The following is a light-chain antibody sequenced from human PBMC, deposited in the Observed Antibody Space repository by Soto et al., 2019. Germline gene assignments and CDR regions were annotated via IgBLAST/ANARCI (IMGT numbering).Light chain of an antibody. CDR2: GAS. CDR3: XXXGSSLTWT. J-gene: IGKJ1*01. V-gene: IGKV3-20*01. Sequence: EIVLTQSPGTLSLSPGERATLSCRASQSVSSSYLAWYQQKPGQAPRLLIYGASSRATGIPDRFSGSGFGTAXXXXXXXXEPEXFAXXXXXXXGSSLTWTFGQGTKVEIK. CDR1: QSVSSSY.